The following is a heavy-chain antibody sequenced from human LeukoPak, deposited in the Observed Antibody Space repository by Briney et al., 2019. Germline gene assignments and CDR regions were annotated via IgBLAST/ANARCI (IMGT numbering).Heavy chain of an antibody. D-gene: IGHD5-18*01. CDR3: ARADTAMVSDY. CDR1: GYTFTSYD. Sequence: GASVKVSCKASGYTFTSYDINWVRQAPGQGLEWMGWINPNSGGTNYAQKFQGRVTMTRDTSISTAYMELSRLRSDDTAVYYCARADTAMVSDYWGQGTLVTVSS. V-gene: IGHV1-2*02. J-gene: IGHJ4*02. CDR2: INPNSGGT.